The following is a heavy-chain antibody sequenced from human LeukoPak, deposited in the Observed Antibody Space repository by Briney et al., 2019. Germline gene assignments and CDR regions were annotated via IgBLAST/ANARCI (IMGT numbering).Heavy chain of an antibody. V-gene: IGHV3-23*01. J-gene: IGHJ4*02. CDR1: GFTFNTYA. D-gene: IGHD2-21*02. CDR3: AKAVDDYFFDY. CDR2: IGGSGSST. Sequence: GGSLRLSCAASGFTFNTYAMSWVRQAPRKGLEWVSGIGGSGSSTYYAESVKGRFTISRDNSKNTLYLQMNSLRAEDTAAYYCAKAVDDYFFDYWGQGTLVTVSS.